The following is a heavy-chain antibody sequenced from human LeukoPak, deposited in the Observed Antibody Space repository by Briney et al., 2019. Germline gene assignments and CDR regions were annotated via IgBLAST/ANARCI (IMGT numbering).Heavy chain of an antibody. CDR2: IYHSGST. CDR3: AKSTESPNLFDY. V-gene: IGHV4-38-2*02. CDR1: GYSISSGYY. J-gene: IGHJ4*02. Sequence: SETLSLTCTVSGYSISSGYYWGWIRQPPGKGLEWIGSIYHSGSTYYNPSLKSRVTISVDTSKNQFSLKLSSVTAADTAVYYCAKSTESPNLFDYWGQGTLATVSS.